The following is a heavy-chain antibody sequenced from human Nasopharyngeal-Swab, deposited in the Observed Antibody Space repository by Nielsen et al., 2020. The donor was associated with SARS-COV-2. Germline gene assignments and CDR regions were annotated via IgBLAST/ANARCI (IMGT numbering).Heavy chain of an antibody. CDR3: ARDGGYGDYVGFDY. D-gene: IGHD4-17*01. CDR2: IIPIFGTA. J-gene: IGHJ4*02. V-gene: IGHV1-69*01. Sequence: WVRQAPGQGLGWMGGIIPIFGTANYAQKFQGRVTITADESTSTAYMELSSLRSEDTAVYYCARDGGYGDYVGFDYWGQGTLVTVSS.